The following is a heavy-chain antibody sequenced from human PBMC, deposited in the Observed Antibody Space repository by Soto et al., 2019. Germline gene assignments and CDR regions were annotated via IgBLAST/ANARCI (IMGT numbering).Heavy chain of an antibody. CDR3: ARTLFEADHSSRCLFDY. Sequence: SETLSLTCTVSGGSISSYFWSWIRQPPGKGLEWIGYIYYSGSTNYNPSLKSRVTISVDTSKNQFSLKLSSVTAADTAVYYCARTLFEADHSSRCLFDYWGQGTLVTVST. CDR1: GGSISSYF. V-gene: IGHV4-59*01. J-gene: IGHJ4*02. D-gene: IGHD6-19*01. CDR2: IYYSGST.